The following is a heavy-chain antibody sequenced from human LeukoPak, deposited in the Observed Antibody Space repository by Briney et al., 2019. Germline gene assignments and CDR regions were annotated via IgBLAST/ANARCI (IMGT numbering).Heavy chain of an antibody. CDR3: ARSEMGYYYYYMDV. V-gene: IGHV3-23*01. D-gene: IGHD2-8*01. J-gene: IGHJ6*03. CDR1: GFTFSNYG. Sequence: GGSLRLSCAASGFTFSNYGMNRVRQAPEKGLEWVSTISGSGGSTYYTDSVRGRFTISRDNSKNTLYLQMNSLRAEDTGVYYCARSEMGYYYYYMDVWGKGTTVTVSS. CDR2: ISGSGGST.